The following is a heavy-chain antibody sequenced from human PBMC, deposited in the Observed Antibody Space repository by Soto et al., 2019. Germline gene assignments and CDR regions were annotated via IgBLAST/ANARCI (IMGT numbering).Heavy chain of an antibody. CDR2: ISSSSSTI. Sequence: GGPLRLACGAAGLTSSRCRLNWVRQAPGKGLEWVSYISSSSSTIYYADSVKGRFTISRDNAKNSLYLQMNSLRAEDTAVYYCARVEEYAGYWGQGTLVTVSS. V-gene: IGHV3-48*01. CDR3: ARVEEYAGY. CDR1: GLTSSRCR. J-gene: IGHJ4*02. D-gene: IGHD2-2*01.